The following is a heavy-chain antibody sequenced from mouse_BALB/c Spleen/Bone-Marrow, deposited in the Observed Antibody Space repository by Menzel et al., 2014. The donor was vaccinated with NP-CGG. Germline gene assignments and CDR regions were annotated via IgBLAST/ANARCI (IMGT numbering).Heavy chain of an antibody. CDR1: GFDFSTFW. CDR3: ARLHYYGYGAY. CDR2: INPDRRTI. D-gene: IGHD1-2*01. J-gene: IGHJ3*01. V-gene: IGHV4-1*02. Sequence: EVKVVESGGGLVQPGGSLKLSCAASGFDFSTFWMSWVRQAPGKGLEWIGEINPDRRTINYSPSLKDKFVISRDNAKNTPYLLMSKVRSEDTALYYCARLHYYGYGAYWGQGTLVTVSA.